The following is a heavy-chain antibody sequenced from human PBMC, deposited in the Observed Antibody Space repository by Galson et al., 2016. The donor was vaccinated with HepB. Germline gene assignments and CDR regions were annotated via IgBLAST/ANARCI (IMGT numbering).Heavy chain of an antibody. Sequence: SLRLSCAASGFTFSSYGMHWVRQAPGKGLEWVAGIWYDGSNKYYADSVKGRFPISRDNSKNTLSLQMNSMTADDTALYYCVQGSTAPAVWGKGTTVTVSS. J-gene: IGHJ6*04. CDR1: GFTFSSYG. V-gene: IGHV3-33*01. CDR2: IWYDGSNK. D-gene: IGHD2-2*01. CDR3: VQGSTAPAV.